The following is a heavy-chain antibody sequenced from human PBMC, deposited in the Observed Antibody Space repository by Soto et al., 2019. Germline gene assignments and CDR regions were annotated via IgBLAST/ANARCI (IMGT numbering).Heavy chain of an antibody. CDR1: GFTFSSYA. CDR2: ISGSGGST. J-gene: IGHJ3*02. Sequence: GGSLRLSCAASGFTFSSYAMSWVRQAPGKGLEWVSAISGSGGSTYYADSVKGRFTISRDNSKNTLYLQMNSLRAEDTAVYYCAKDRVVVVVAAIYAFDIWGQGTMVTVSS. D-gene: IGHD2-15*01. V-gene: IGHV3-23*01. CDR3: AKDRVVVVVAAIYAFDI.